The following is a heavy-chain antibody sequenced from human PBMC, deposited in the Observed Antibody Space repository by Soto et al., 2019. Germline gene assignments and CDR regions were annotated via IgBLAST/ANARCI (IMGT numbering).Heavy chain of an antibody. J-gene: IGHJ4*02. CDR3: AKDPDYYGSGSYGFDY. V-gene: IGHV3-9*01. CDR1: GFTFDDYA. D-gene: IGHD3-10*01. Sequence: GGSLRLSCAASGFTFDDYAMHWVRQAPGKGLEWVSGISWNSGTIGYADSVKGRFTVSRDNAKNSLYLQMNSLRPDDTALYYCAKDPDYYGSGSYGFDYWGQGTLVTVSS. CDR2: ISWNSGTI.